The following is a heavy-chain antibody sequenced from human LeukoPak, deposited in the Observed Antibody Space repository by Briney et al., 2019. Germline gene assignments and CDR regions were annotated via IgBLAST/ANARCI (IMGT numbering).Heavy chain of an antibody. CDR3: ASYDYVWGLSLS. CDR2: FSSSGSYI. J-gene: IGHJ4*02. Sequence: PGGSLRLSCAASGFTFSSYAMNWVRQAPGKGLEWVSSFSSSGSYIYYADSVKGRFTISRDNAKNSLYLQMNSLRAEDTAVYYCASYDYVWGLSLSWGQGTLVTVSS. D-gene: IGHD3-16*01. V-gene: IGHV3-21*01. CDR1: GFTFSSYA.